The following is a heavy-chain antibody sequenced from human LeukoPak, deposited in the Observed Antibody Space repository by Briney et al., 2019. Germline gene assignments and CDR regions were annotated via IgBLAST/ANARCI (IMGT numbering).Heavy chain of an antibody. CDR2: INHSGST. CDR3: ARAGWLRTKGYFDY. D-gene: IGHD5-12*01. J-gene: IGHJ4*02. Sequence: PSGTPFLTCAVLGGSFSGFYLSWIRQPPRKGLGLIGEINHSGSTNYNPSLKSRVTISVDTSKNQFSLKLSSVTAADTAVYYCARAGWLRTKGYFDYWGQGTLVTVSS. CDR1: GGSFSGFY. V-gene: IGHV4-34*01.